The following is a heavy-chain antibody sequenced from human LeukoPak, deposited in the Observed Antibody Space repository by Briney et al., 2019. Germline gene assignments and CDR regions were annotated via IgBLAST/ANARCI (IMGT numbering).Heavy chain of an antibody. V-gene: IGHV4-39*01. CDR3: ARRYSSGWYYGRPFDY. Sequence: SETLSLTCTVSGGSISSSSYYWGWIRQPPGKGLEWIGSIYYSGSTYYNPSLKSRVTISVDTSKNRFSLKLSSVTAADTAVYYCARRYSSGWYYGRPFDYWGQGTLVTVSS. D-gene: IGHD6-19*01. CDR2: IYYSGST. CDR1: GGSISSSSYY. J-gene: IGHJ4*02.